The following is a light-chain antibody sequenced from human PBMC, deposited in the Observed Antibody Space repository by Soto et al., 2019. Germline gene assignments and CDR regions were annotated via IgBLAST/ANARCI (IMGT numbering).Light chain of an antibody. V-gene: IGLV2-14*03. Sequence: QSALTQPASVSGSPGQSITISCTGTSXDIGHYDYVSWYQQHPGKAPKLMIYHVTYRPSGVSNRYSGSKSGNSASLTISGLQADDEADYYCCSLTTSHTYVFGSGTKVTFL. J-gene: IGLJ1*01. CDR3: CSLTTSHTYV. CDR1: SXDIGHYDY. CDR2: HVT.